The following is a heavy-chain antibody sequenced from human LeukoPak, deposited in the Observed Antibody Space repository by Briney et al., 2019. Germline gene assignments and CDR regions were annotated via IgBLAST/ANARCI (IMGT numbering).Heavy chain of an antibody. J-gene: IGHJ4*02. Sequence: GGSLRLSCVASGFTLSNYWMSWVRQAPGKGLEWVANIKQDGSVRNYVDSVKGRFTISRDNAKNSLYLQMNSLRAEDTAVYYCAKEDDSSGYYSFDYWGQGTLVTVSS. V-gene: IGHV3-7*01. CDR1: GFTLSNYW. CDR2: IKQDGSVR. D-gene: IGHD3-22*01. CDR3: AKEDDSSGYYSFDY.